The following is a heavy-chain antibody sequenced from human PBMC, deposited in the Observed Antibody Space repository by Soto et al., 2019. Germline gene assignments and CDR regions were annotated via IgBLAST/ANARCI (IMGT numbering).Heavy chain of an antibody. CDR3: ARDGSTMVRGVITRSGMDV. CDR1: GGSISSGGYY. J-gene: IGHJ6*02. V-gene: IGHV4-31*03. D-gene: IGHD3-10*01. CDR2: IYFSGST. Sequence: QVQLQESGPGLVKPSQTLSLTCTVSGGSISSGGYYWSWIRQHPGKGLEWIGYIYFSGSTYYNPSVKSRVTISVDTSKNQFSLKLSSVTAADTAVYYCARDGSTMVRGVITRSGMDVWGQGTTVTVSS.